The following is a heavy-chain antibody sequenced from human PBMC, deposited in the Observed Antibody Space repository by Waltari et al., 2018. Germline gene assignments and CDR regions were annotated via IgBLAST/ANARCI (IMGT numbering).Heavy chain of an antibody. V-gene: IGHV4-39*01. CDR1: GGPITSSRHY. Sequence: QLHLQESGPGLVKPSETLSLTCSVPGGPITSSRHYWGWIRQPPGKGLEWTGTISYSGATYYNPSLRSRVTISLDTSKNQFSLKLNSVTAADTAVYYCATYVGASVGTAAFDVWGQGTMVTVSS. D-gene: IGHD3-16*01. CDR2: ISYSGAT. CDR3: ATYVGASVGTAAFDV. J-gene: IGHJ3*01.